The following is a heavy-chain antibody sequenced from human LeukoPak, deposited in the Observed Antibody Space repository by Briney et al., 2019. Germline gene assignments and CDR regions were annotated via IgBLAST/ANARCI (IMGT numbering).Heavy chain of an antibody. CDR2: IIPIFGTA. D-gene: IGHD2-15*01. Sequence: ASVKVSCKASGGTFSSYAISWVRQAPGQGLKWMGGIIPIFGTANYAQKFQGRVTITADESTSTAYMELSSLRSEDTAVYYCARDDCSGGSCYSDYYGMDVWGKGTTVTVSS. J-gene: IGHJ6*04. CDR1: GGTFSSYA. V-gene: IGHV1-69*13. CDR3: ARDDCSGGSCYSDYYGMDV.